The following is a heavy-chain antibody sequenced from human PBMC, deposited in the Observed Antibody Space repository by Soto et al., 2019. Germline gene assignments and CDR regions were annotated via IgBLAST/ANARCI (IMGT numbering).Heavy chain of an antibody. Sequence: ASVKVSCKASGYTFTGYYMHWVRQAPGQGLEWMGWINPNSGGTNYAQKFQGRVTMTRDTPISTAYMELSRLRSDDTAVYYCARERGKYYYGMDVWGQGTTVTVSS. CDR2: INPNSGGT. V-gene: IGHV1-2*02. CDR1: GYTFTGYY. J-gene: IGHJ6*02. D-gene: IGHD3-16*01. CDR3: ARERGKYYYGMDV.